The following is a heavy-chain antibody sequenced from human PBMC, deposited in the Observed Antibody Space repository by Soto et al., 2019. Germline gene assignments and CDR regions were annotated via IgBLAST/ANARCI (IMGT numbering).Heavy chain of an antibody. CDR2: IFDSGST. D-gene: IGHD2-8*01. CDR3: VRELMTLTNDSYFEL. Sequence: QVQLQESGPGLAKPSETLSLTCTVSGGSISGGVHSWSWIRQPPGKGLEWIGHIFDSGSTYYNPSLTSRLTISVDTSKHQFSLRLSSVTAADTAVYYCVRELMTLTNDSYFELWGRGTLVTVSS. J-gene: IGHJ2*01. CDR1: GGSISGGVHS. V-gene: IGHV4-30-4*01.